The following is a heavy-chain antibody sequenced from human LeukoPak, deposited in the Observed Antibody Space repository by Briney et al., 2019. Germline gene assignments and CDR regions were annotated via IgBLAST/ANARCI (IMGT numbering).Heavy chain of an antibody. CDR2: IWYDGSNK. J-gene: IGHJ1*01. CDR3: AKDRDEYSLEYFQH. Sequence: GGSLRLSCAASGFTFSSYGMHWVRQAPGKELEWVAVIWYDGSNKYYADSVKGRFTISRDNSKNTLYLQMNSLRAEDTAVYYCAKDRDEYSLEYFQHWGQGTLVTVSS. V-gene: IGHV3-33*06. CDR1: GFTFSSYG. D-gene: IGHD5-18*01.